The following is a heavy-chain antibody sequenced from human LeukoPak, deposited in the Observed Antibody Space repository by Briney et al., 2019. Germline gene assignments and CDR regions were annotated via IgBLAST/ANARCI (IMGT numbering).Heavy chain of an antibody. CDR1: GFTFSSYA. V-gene: IGHV3-23*01. D-gene: IGHD3-22*01. CDR3: AKGAGRSSGYFDYYGMDV. CDR2: ISGSGGST. J-gene: IGHJ6*02. Sequence: PGGSLRLSCAASGFTFSSYAMSWVRQAPGKGLEWVSSISGSGGSTYYADSVKGQFTISRDNSKNTLYLQMNSLRAEDTAVYYCAKGAGRSSGYFDYYGMDVWGQGTTVPVSS.